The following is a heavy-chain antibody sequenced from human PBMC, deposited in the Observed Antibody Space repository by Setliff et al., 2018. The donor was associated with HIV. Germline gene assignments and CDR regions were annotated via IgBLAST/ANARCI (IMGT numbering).Heavy chain of an antibody. CDR3: ARDGGSGYDPSNYYYYGMDV. CDR1: GGSISSGDYY. CDR2: IYYSGST. V-gene: IGHV4-30-4*02. Sequence: PSETLSLTCTVSGGSISSGDYYWSWIRQPPGKGLEWIGYIYYSGSTYYNPSLKSRVTISVDTSKNQFSLKLSSVTAADTAVYYCARDGGSGYDPSNYYYYGMDVWGQGTTVTVSS. D-gene: IGHD5-12*01. J-gene: IGHJ6*02.